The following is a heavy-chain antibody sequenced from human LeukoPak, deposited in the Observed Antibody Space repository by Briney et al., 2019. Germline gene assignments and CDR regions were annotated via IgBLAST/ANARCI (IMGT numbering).Heavy chain of an antibody. CDR2: IYYSGST. V-gene: IGHV4-61*01. Sequence: SETLSLTCTVSGGSVSSGSYYWSWIRQPPGKGLEWIGYIYYSGSTNYNPSLKSRVTISVDTSENQFSLKLSSVTAADTAVYYCARAGYCSGGSCYRNNWFDPWGQGTLVTVSS. D-gene: IGHD2-15*01. J-gene: IGHJ5*02. CDR3: ARAGYCSGGSCYRNNWFDP. CDR1: GGSVSSGSYY.